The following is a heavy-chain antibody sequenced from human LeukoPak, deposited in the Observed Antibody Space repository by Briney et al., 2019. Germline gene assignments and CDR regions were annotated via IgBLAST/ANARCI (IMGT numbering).Heavy chain of an antibody. CDR1: GYTFTSYA. Sequence: GASVKVSCKASGYTFTSYAMHWVRQAPGQRLEWMGWINAGNGNTKYSQKFQGRVIMTRNISISTAYMELSSLRSEDTAVYYCATTGHIGDSNWFDTWGQGTLVTVSS. D-gene: IGHD1-1*01. CDR3: ATTGHIGDSNWFDT. V-gene: IGHV1-3*01. J-gene: IGHJ5*02. CDR2: INAGNGNT.